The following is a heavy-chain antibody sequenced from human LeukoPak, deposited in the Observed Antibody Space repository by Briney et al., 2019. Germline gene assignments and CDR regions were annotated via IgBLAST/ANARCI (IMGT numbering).Heavy chain of an antibody. CDR2: MNPNSGNT. J-gene: IGHJ5*02. CDR1: GYTFTSYD. CDR3: ASLYCSSTTCYYNWFDP. D-gene: IGHD2-2*01. V-gene: IGHV1-8*01. Sequence: ASVKVSCKASGYTFTSYDINWVRQATGQGLEWMGWMNPNSGNTGYAQKFQGRVTMTRNTSISTAYMELSSLRSEGTAVYYCASLYCSSTTCYYNWFDPWGREPWSPSPQ.